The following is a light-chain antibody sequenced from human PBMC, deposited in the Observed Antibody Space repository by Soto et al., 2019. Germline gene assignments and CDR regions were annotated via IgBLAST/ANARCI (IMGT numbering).Light chain of an antibody. CDR3: MQRIQLPET. Sequence: DIVMTQTPLSLSVSPGQPASISCKSSQSLLRSDGKSSLYWYLQKPGQSPQLLIYGASTRLSGVPDRFSGSGSGTDFTLKISRVEAEDVGVYYCMQRIQLPETFCKVTKLEIK. V-gene: IGKV2D-29*02. J-gene: IGKJ2*01. CDR1: QSLLRSDGKSS. CDR2: GAS.